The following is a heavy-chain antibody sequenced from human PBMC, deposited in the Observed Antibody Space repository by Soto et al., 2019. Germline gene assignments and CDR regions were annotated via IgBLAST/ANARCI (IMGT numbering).Heavy chain of an antibody. CDR1: GVSISGGVHS. CDR2: IFDSGST. J-gene: IGHJ2*01. CDR3: AREIMPLTNDWYFDL. V-gene: IGHV4-30-4*01. D-gene: IGHD2-8*01. Sequence: PSETLSLTCTVSGVSISGGVHSWSWIRQPPGKGLEWIGHIFDSGSTYYNPSLKSRLTISVDTSKNQFSLRLSSVTAADTAVYYCAREIMPLTNDWYFDLWGRGTLVTV.